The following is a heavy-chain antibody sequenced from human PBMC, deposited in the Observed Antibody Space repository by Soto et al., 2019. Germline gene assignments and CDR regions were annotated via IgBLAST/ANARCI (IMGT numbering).Heavy chain of an antibody. Sequence: PGGSLRLSCAASGLPCSSYAMSWVRQATGKGLEWVSAISGSGGSTYYADSVKGRFTISRDNSKNTLYLQMNSLRAEDTAVYYCAKDLQELWPGKIPSHYYYGMDVWGQGTTVTVSS. CDR2: ISGSGGST. CDR3: AKDLQELWPGKIPSHYYYGMDV. CDR1: GLPCSSYA. J-gene: IGHJ6*02. D-gene: IGHD2-21*01. V-gene: IGHV3-23*01.